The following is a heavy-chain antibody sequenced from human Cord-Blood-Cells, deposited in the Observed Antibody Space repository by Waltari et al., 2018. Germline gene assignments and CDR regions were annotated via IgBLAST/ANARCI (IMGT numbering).Heavy chain of an antibody. CDR1: GGSFSGYS. CDR3: ARGPRYYYGSGSYYYYYYYGMDV. D-gene: IGHD3-10*01. V-gene: IGHV4-34*01. CDR2: INHSGST. Sequence: QVQLQQWGEGLLTTSETLSLTCAVYGGSFSGYSWSWIRQPPGKGLVWIGEINHSGSTNYNPSLKSRVTISVDTSKNQFSLKLSSVTAADTAVYYCARGPRYYYGSGSYYYYYYYGMDVWGQGTTVTVSS. J-gene: IGHJ6*02.